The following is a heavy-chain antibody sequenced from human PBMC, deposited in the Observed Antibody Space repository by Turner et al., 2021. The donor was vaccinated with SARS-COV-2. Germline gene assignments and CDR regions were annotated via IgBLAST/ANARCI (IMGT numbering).Heavy chain of an antibody. CDR2: FNPEDGET. V-gene: IGHV1-24*01. J-gene: IGHJ4*02. CDR1: GDTLTELS. Sequence: QVTRVPSGAAVTKPGDSVRVSCKVPGDTLTELSMHWVRQAPGKGLEWRGGFNPEDGETISAQKFQGRVTMTVDTSTDTAYMELSSLRSEDTAVYYCATDDIWTGYYTSFDYWGQGTLVTVSS. CDR3: ATDDIWTGYYTSFDY. D-gene: IGHD3-9*01.